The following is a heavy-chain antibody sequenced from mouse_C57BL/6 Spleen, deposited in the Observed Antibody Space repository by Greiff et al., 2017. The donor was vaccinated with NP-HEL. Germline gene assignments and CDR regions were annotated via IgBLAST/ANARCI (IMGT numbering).Heavy chain of an antibody. Sequence: QLQQPGAELVRPGSSVKLSCKASGYTFTSYWMHWVKQRPIQGLEWIGNIYSSDSETHYNQKFKDKATLTVDKSSSTAYMPLSSLTSEDSAVFYCARIDYGSAMDYWGQGTSVTVSS. V-gene: IGHV1-52*01. CDR3: ARIDYGSAMDY. J-gene: IGHJ4*01. CDR1: GYTFTSYW. D-gene: IGHD1-1*01. CDR2: IYSSDSET.